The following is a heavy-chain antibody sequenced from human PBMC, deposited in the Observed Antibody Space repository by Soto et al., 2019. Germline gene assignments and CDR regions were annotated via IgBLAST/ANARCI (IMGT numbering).Heavy chain of an antibody. CDR1: GFTFSSYG. V-gene: IGHV3-33*01. CDR3: ARDISSSWYYFDY. D-gene: IGHD6-13*01. Sequence: GGSLRLSCAASGFTFSSYGMHWVRQAPGKGLEWVAVIWYDGSNKYYADSVKGRFTISRDNSKNTLYLQMNSLRAEDTAVYYCARDISSSWYYFDYWGQGTLVTVSS. CDR2: IWYDGSNK. J-gene: IGHJ4*02.